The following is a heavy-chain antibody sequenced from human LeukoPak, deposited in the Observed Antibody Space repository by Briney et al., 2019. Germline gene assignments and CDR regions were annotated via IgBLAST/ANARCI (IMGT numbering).Heavy chain of an antibody. CDR3: ARDIQLST. J-gene: IGHJ3*01. CDR1: GFTFSDSA. V-gene: IGHV3-23*01. Sequence: GGSLRLSCAASGFTFSDSAMTWVRQAPGKGLDWVSLNSFSGANSYYADSVKGRFTISRDNSKDTLFLQMNSLRAEDTAIYYCARDIQLSTWGLGTMVTVSS. CDR2: NSFSGANS. D-gene: IGHD5-24*01.